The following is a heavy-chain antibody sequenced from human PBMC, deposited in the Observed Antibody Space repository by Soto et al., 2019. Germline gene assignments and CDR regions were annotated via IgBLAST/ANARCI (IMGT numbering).Heavy chain of an antibody. J-gene: IGHJ3*02. CDR2: INHSGST. D-gene: IGHD2-2*01. CDR3: GRAYPRHCTSTSCYGRFGAFDI. V-gene: IGHV4-34*01. CDR1: GGSFSGYY. Sequence: PSETLPLTCAVYGGSFSGYYWSWIRQPPGKGLEWIGEINHSGSTNYNPSLKSRVTISVDTSKNQFSLKLSSVTAADTAVDYLGRAYPRHCTSTSCYGRFGAFDIWGQGTMVTVSS.